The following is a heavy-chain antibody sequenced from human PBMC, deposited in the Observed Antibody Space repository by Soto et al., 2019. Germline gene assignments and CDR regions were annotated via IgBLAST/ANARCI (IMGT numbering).Heavy chain of an antibody. J-gene: IGHJ5*02. V-gene: IGHV1-69*13. Sequence: GASVKVSCKASGGTFSIYVISWVRQAPGQGLEWMGGIIPIFGTANYAQKFQGRVTITADESTTTAYMELSSLRSDDTAVYYCAKDGGKDGYFGNLFDPWGQGTLVTVSS. CDR3: AKDGGKDGYFGNLFDP. CDR2: IIPIFGTA. CDR1: GGTFSIYV. D-gene: IGHD5-12*01.